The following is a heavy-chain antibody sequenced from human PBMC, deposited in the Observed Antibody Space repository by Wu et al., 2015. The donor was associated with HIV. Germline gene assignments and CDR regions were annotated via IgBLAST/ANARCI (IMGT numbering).Heavy chain of an antibody. V-gene: IGHV1-69*18. Sequence: QVQLVQSGAEVKKSGSSVKVSCKASGGTFSSYAISWVRQAPGQGLEWMGRIIPIFGTANYAQKFQGRVTITADESTSTAYMELSSLRSEDTAVYYCARDGTPRYSGYVGVADYWGQGTLVTVSS. CDR1: GGTFSSYA. CDR2: IIPIFGTA. J-gene: IGHJ4*02. D-gene: IGHD5-12*01. CDR3: ARDGTPRYSGYVGVADY.